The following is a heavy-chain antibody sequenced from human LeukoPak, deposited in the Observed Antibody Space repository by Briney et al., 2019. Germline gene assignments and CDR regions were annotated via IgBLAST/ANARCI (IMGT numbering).Heavy chain of an antibody. CDR1: GFTFSSYE. D-gene: IGHD3-10*01. CDR3: ARGPRRITVLLWFGETLFDP. CDR2: ISSSGSTI. J-gene: IGHJ5*02. V-gene: IGHV3-48*03. Sequence: GGSLRLSCAASGFTFSSYEMNWVRQAPGKGLEWVSYISSSGSTIYYADSVKGRFTISRDNAKNSLYLQMNSLRAEDTAVYYCARGPRRITVLLWFGETLFDPWGPGTLVTVSS.